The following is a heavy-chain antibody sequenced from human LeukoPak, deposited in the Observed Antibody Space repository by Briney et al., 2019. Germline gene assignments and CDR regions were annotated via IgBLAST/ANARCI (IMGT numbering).Heavy chain of an antibody. CDR3: ARVLVDMVATDDRYFDY. D-gene: IGHD5-12*01. Sequence: PSETLSLTCTVSGGSISSGGYYWSWIRQHPGKGLEWIGYIYYSGSTYYNPSLKSRVTISVDTSKNQFSLKLSSVTAADTAVYYCARVLVDMVATDDRYFDYWGQGTLVTVSS. J-gene: IGHJ4*02. CDR1: GGSISSGGYY. CDR2: IYYSGST. V-gene: IGHV4-31*03.